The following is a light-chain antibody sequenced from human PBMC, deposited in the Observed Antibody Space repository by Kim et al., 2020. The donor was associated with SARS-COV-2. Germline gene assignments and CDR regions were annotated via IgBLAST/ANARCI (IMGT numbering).Light chain of an antibody. J-gene: IGKJ5*01. CDR1: QIVVTY. CDR3: QQRGN. CDR2: EAS. V-gene: IGKV3-11*01. Sequence: LSLPPRESAPRPLMASQIVVTYLAWYQQKPGQAPRFPSYEASKRATGLPARFRGSRSGTDFTLTIGTLEPEDSAVYYCQQRGNFGQGTRLEIK.